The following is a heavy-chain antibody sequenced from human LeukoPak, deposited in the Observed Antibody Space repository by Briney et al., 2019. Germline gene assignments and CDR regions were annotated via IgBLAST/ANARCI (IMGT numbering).Heavy chain of an antibody. J-gene: IGHJ4*02. Sequence: ASVKVSCKTSGYTFSSYYMHWVRQAPGQGLEWMGIINPSGGSTSYAQKFQGRVTMTGDTSTSTVYMELSSLRSEDTAVYYCARDHYYYGSGSYYNPLGYWGQGTLVTVSS. V-gene: IGHV1-46*01. CDR1: GYTFSSYY. CDR2: INPSGGST. CDR3: ARDHYYYGSGSYYNPLGY. D-gene: IGHD3-10*01.